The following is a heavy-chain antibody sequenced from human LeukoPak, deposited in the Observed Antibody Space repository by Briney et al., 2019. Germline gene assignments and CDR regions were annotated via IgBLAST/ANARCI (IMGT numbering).Heavy chain of an antibody. Sequence: PGGSLRLSCAASGFTFSSYSMHWVSQAPGKGMEWVAVISYDGSNKYYADSVKGRFTISRDNSKNTLYLQMNSLRAEDTAVYHCARGPLTGYAYYYGMDVWGKGTTVTVSS. CDR3: ARGPLTGYAYYYGMDV. J-gene: IGHJ6*04. CDR2: ISYDGSNK. CDR1: GFTFSSYS. D-gene: IGHD3-9*01. V-gene: IGHV3-30*04.